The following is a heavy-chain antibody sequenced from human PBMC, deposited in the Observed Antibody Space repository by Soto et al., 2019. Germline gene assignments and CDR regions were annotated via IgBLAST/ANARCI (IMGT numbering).Heavy chain of an antibody. J-gene: IGHJ4*02. Sequence: SGGSLRLSCAASGLTFSIYGMSWVRQAPGKGLEWVSALSGSGDSTYYADSVKGRFTISRDNSKNTLYLQMNSLRAEDAAVYYCVRGSKDSYPGSRIFDFWGRGTLVTVSS. V-gene: IGHV3-23*01. CDR2: LSGSGDST. D-gene: IGHD3-10*01. CDR1: GLTFSIYG. CDR3: VRGSKDSYPGSRIFDF.